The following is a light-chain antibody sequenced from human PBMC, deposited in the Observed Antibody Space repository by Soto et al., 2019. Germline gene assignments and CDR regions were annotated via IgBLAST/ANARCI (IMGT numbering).Light chain of an antibody. CDR3: QQYFSYPLT. CDR1: EGVNSY. CDR2: AAS. Sequence: AIRMTQSPSSLSASTGDRVTITCRASEGVNSYLAWYQQKPGKAPKLLICAASTLQSGVPSRFSGSGSGTDYTLSISFVQAEDFATYYCQQYFSYPLTFGGGTKVEIK. J-gene: IGKJ4*01. V-gene: IGKV1-8*01.